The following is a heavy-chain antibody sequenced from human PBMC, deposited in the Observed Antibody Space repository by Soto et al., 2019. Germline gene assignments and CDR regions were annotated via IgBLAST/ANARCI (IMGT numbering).Heavy chain of an antibody. CDR3: ATESGFTYGYFDH. Sequence: SETLSLTCTVSGGSVTSDEDYWTWLRQSPGKGLEWIGYISNSGSTGYNPSLKTRLSMSVDRSKNQFTLRLTSVTAAVTAVYFCATESGFTYGYFDHWGQGTQVTVSS. CDR1: GGSVTSDEDY. V-gene: IGHV4-30-4*01. D-gene: IGHD5-18*01. J-gene: IGHJ4*02. CDR2: ISNSGST.